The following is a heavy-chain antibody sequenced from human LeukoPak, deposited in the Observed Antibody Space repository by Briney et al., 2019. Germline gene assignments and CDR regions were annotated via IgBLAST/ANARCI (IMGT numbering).Heavy chain of an antibody. CDR3: ARGSKAIFGVVIAYDY. CDR1: XGSXSSXY. D-gene: IGHD3-3*01. Sequence: SLXCTVSXGSXSSXYWRWIRQPPGXGLEXIGYIYYSGSTNYNPSLKSRVTISVDTSKNQFSLRLSSVTAADTAVYYCARGSKAIFGVVIAYDYWGQGTLVSVST. V-gene: IGHV4-59*01. CDR2: IYYSGST. J-gene: IGHJ4*02.